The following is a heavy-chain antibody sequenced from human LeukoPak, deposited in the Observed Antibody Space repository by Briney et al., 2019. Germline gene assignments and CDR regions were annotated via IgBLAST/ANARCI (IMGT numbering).Heavy chain of an antibody. CDR2: INPNSGGS. CDR1: GYTFTGYY. CDR3: ARARDYYGSGSYRFYFDS. J-gene: IGHJ4*02. Sequence: ASVKVSCKASGYTFTGYYMNWVRQAPGQGLEWMGWINPNSGGSNYAQKFHGRVTMTRDTSISTVYVELSRLRSDDTAVYYCARARDYYGSGSYRFYFDSWGQGTLVTVSS. D-gene: IGHD3-10*01. V-gene: IGHV1-2*02.